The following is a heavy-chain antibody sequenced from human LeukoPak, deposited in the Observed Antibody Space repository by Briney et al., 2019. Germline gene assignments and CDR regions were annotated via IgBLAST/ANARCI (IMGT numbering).Heavy chain of an antibody. D-gene: IGHD2-2*01. Sequence: PSETLSLTCTVSGGSISSYYWSWIRQPPGKGLEWIGYIYYSGSTNYNPSLKSRVTISVDTSKNQFSLRLTSVTAADTALYYCAKLTCSSTFCPLDYWGQGTLVTVSS. CDR2: IYYSGST. J-gene: IGHJ4*02. CDR1: GGSISSYY. CDR3: AKLTCSSTFCPLDY. V-gene: IGHV4-59*08.